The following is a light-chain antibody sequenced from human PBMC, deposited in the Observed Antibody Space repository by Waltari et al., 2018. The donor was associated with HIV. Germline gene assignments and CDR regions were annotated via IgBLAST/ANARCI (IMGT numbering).Light chain of an antibody. CDR1: TSDIGDYNY. V-gene: IGLV2-14*01. CDR3: SSYTGITTLLYV. CDR2: GVT. J-gene: IGLJ1*01. Sequence: QSALTQPASVSGSPGQSITISCTGITSDIGDYNYVSWYQQHSDKAPKLIIYGVTHRPSGVSSRVSGSKSGNTASLTISVLQAEDEADYYCSSYTGITTLLYVFGSGTKVTVL.